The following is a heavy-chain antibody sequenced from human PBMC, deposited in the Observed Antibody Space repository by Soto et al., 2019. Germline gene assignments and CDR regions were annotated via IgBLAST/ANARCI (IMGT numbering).Heavy chain of an antibody. D-gene: IGHD2-2*01. CDR2: INHSGST. Sequence: SETLSLTWAVYGGSLSGYYWSWIRQPPGKGLEWIGEINHSGSTNYNPSLKSRVTISVDTSKNQFSLKLSSVTAADTAVYYCARGRGKIVVVPAAKFPFDYWGQGTLVTVSS. CDR1: GGSLSGYY. V-gene: IGHV4-34*01. CDR3: ARGRGKIVVVPAAKFPFDY. J-gene: IGHJ4*02.